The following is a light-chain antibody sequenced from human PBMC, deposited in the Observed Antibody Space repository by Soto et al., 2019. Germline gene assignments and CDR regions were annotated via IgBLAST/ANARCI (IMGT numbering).Light chain of an antibody. CDR2: GAS. V-gene: IGKV3-15*01. CDR1: QSISNS. J-gene: IGKJ2*01. Sequence: EIVMTQSPASLSVSPGETATLSCRASQSISNSLAWYQQKPGQAPSLLIYGASTKATGIPARFSGSGSGTEFTLTISSLQSEDCALYYCQQYNNWPPRTFGQGTKLEIK. CDR3: QQYNNWPPRT.